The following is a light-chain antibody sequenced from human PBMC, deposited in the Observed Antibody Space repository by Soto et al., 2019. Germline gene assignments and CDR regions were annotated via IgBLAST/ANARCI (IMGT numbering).Light chain of an antibody. J-gene: IGKJ4*01. V-gene: IGKV3-11*01. Sequence: EIVLTQSPVTLSLSPGDTATLSCRASQSVTSSLAWFQQKPGQAPRLLIYDVSRRATAIPARFSGSGSGTDFTLTISSLETEDFAVYSCQQRTTWPTFGGGTKVEIK. CDR1: QSVTSS. CDR2: DVS. CDR3: QQRTTWPT.